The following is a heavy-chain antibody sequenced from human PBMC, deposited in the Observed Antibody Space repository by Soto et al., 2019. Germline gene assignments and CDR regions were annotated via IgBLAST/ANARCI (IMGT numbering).Heavy chain of an antibody. D-gene: IGHD3-10*01. Sequence: EVQLLESGGGLVQPGGSLRLSCAASGFTFSSYAMSWVRQAPGKGLEWVSAISGSGGSTYYADSVKGRFTISRDNSKNTLYLQMNSLRAEDTAVYYCAKDRMVQGARANWFDPWGHGTLVTVSS. CDR1: GFTFSSYA. CDR3: AKDRMVQGARANWFDP. V-gene: IGHV3-23*01. CDR2: ISGSGGST. J-gene: IGHJ5*02.